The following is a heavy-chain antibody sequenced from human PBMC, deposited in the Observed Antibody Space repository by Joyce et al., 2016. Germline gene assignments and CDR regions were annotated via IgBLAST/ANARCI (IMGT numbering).Heavy chain of an antibody. Sequence: EVQLVDSGGGLIQPGGSLRLSCAASGFTASRNSMSWGRQAPGKGLEWVSVIYNSGSTYYADSVKGRFTISRDNSKNTLYLQMDSLRAEDTAIYYCARSPYTAFAVFIYFDYWGQGTLVTVSS. CDR1: GFTASRNS. CDR2: IYNSGST. V-gene: IGHV3-53*01. D-gene: IGHD3-3*01. CDR3: ARSPYTAFAVFIYFDY. J-gene: IGHJ4*02.